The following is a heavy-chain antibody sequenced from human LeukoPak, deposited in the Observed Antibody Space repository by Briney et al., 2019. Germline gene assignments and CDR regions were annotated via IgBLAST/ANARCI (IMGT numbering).Heavy chain of an antibody. CDR3: AREVMTTLVD. D-gene: IGHD3-22*01. CDR1: GFSFSDYY. CDR2: ISSRGSTM. J-gene: IGHJ4*02. V-gene: IGHV3-11*01. Sequence: GGSLRLSYAASGFSFSDYYMNWIRQAPGKGLEWVSYISSRGSTMYYADSVKGRFTISRDNAKNSLYLQMNSLTAEDTAVYYCAREVMTTLVDWGQGTLVTVSS.